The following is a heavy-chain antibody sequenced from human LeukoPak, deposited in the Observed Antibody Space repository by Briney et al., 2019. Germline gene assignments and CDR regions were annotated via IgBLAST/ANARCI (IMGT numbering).Heavy chain of an antibody. CDR1: GFTVSSNY. J-gene: IGHJ2*01. D-gene: IGHD1-1*01. CDR2: IYSGGST. Sequence: GGSLRLSCAASGFTVSSNYMSWVRQAPGKGLEWVSVIYSGGSTYYADSVKGRFTISRDNSKNTLYLQMNSLRAEDTAVYYCARDRKGSGTRTRYFDLWGRGTLVTVPS. CDR3: ARDRKGSGTRTRYFDL. V-gene: IGHV3-53*01.